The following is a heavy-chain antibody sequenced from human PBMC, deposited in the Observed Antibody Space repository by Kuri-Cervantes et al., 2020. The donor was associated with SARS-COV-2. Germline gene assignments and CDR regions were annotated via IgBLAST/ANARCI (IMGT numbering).Heavy chain of an antibody. CDR1: GGSISSSSYY. Sequence: SETLSLTCTVSGGSISSSSYYWGWIRQPPGKGLEWIGSIYYSGSTYYNLSLKSRVTISVDTSKNQFSLKLSSVTAADTAVYYCARQMMSTITIFGVVITRHWLDPWGQGTLVTVSS. V-gene: IGHV4-39*01. CDR2: IYYSGST. CDR3: ARQMMSTITIFGVVITRHWLDP. J-gene: IGHJ5*02. D-gene: IGHD3-3*01.